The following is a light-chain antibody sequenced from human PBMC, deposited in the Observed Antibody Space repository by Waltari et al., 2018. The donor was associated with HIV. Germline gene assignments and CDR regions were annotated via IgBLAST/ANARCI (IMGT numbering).Light chain of an antibody. V-gene: IGLV2-23*02. CDR1: SSDVGSYNL. CDR2: EVS. J-gene: IGLJ1*01. Sequence: QSALTQPASVSGSPGQSITISCTGTSSDVGSYNLVSWYQQHPGKAPKLIIYEVSKRPSRVSNRFSGSNSGNTASLTISGRQAEDEADYYCCSYAGSSTYVFGTGTKVTVL. CDR3: CSYAGSSTYV.